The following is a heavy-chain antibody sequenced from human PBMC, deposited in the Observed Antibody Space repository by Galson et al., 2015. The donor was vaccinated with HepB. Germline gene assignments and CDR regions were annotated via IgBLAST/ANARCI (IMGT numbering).Heavy chain of an antibody. V-gene: IGHV3-48*04. Sequence: SLRLSCAASGFTFSSYSMNWVRQAPGKGLEWVSYSSSSSSTIYYADSVKGRFTISRDNAKNSLYLQMNSLRAEDTAVYYCARSSVGALLPFDYWGQGTLVTVSS. J-gene: IGHJ4*02. CDR3: ARSSVGALLPFDY. D-gene: IGHD1-26*01. CDR2: SSSSSSTI. CDR1: GFTFSSYS.